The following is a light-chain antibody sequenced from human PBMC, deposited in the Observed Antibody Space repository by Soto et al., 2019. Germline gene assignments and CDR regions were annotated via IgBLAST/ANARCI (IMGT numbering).Light chain of an antibody. CDR1: QSVSSSY. J-gene: IGKJ4*01. CDR3: QQYGSSPLT. CDR2: AAS. V-gene: IGKV3-20*01. Sequence: EIVLTQSPGTLSLSPGERATLSCRASQSVSSSYLAWYQQTPGQAPRLLIYAASIRATGIPDRFSGSESGTDFTLTISRLEPEDFAVYYCQQYGSSPLTFGGGTKVEIK.